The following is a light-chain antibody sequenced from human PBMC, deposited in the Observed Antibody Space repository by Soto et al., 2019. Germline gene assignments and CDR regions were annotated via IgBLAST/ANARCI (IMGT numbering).Light chain of an antibody. CDR1: QGIRYD. CDR3: LQHNSYPLT. CDR2: AAS. J-gene: IGKJ4*01. Sequence: DIQMTQSPSSLSASVGDRVTITCRASQGIRYDLHWYQQKPGKAPKRLIYAASSLQSGVPSRFSGSGSGTEFTLTISNLQPEDFATYFCLQHNSYPLTFGGGTKVERK. V-gene: IGKV1-17*02.